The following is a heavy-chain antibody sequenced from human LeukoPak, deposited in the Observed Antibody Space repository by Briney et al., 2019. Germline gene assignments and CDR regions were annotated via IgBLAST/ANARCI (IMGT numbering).Heavy chain of an antibody. CDR3: ARGLRGGPSGGGLDY. CDR2: IDASDSYT. D-gene: IGHD2-15*01. V-gene: IGHV5-10-1*01. CDR1: GSSFTTYW. Sequence: GEPLKISWKGSGSSFTTYWITWVRQMPGKGLGWMGRIDASDSYTNYSPSFQGHVPISADKSINTAYLQWSSLKASDTAMYYCARGLRGGPSGGGLDYWGQGTLVTVSS. J-gene: IGHJ4*02.